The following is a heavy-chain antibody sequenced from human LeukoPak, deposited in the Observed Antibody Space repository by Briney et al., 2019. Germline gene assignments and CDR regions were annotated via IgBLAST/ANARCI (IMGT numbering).Heavy chain of an antibody. CDR3: ARGDYGDKTYAFDI. Sequence: PSETLSLTCTVSGGSISSYYWSWIRQPAGKGLEWIGRIYTSGSTNYNPSLKSRVTMAVDTSKNQFSLKLSSVTAADTAVYYCARGDYGDKTYAFDIWGQGTMVTVSS. V-gene: IGHV4-4*07. CDR1: GGSISSYY. CDR2: IYTSGST. J-gene: IGHJ3*02. D-gene: IGHD4-17*01.